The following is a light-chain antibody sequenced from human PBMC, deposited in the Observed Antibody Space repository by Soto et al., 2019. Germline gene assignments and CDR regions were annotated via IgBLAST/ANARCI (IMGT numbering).Light chain of an antibody. CDR3: QPYNIYSRT. Sequence: DIQMTQSPSTLSASVGDRVTITCRASQSISSWLAWYQQKPGKAPKLLIYKASSLESGVPSRFSGSGSGTEFTLTISSLQPVDFVTYYFQPYNIYSRTFGQGTNVEIK. CDR1: QSISSW. V-gene: IGKV1-5*03. CDR2: KAS. J-gene: IGKJ1*01.